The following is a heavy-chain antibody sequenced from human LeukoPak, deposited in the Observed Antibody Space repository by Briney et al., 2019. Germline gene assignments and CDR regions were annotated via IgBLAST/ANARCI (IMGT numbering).Heavy chain of an antibody. J-gene: IGHJ4*02. CDR3: ARGRGYCTNGVCAGTDY. CDR2: IYTSGST. CDR1: GGSISSYY. D-gene: IGHD2-8*01. V-gene: IGHV4-4*07. Sequence: SETLSLTCTVSGGSISSYYWSWIRQPAGKGLEWIGRIYTSGSTNYNPSLKSRVTMSVDTSKNQFSLKLSSVTAADTAVYYCARGRGYCTNGVCAGTDYWGQGTLVTVSS.